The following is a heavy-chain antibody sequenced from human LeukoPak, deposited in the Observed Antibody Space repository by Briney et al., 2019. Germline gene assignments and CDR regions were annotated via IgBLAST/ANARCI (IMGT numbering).Heavy chain of an antibody. Sequence: SETLSLTCTVSGGSISSYYWSWIRQPPGKGREWIGYIYYSGSTNYNPSLKSRVTISVDTSKNQFSLKLSSVTAADTAVCYCARVTGGYLVDYWGQGTLVTVSS. CDR3: ARVTGGYLVDY. D-gene: IGHD3-22*01. V-gene: IGHV4-59*01. J-gene: IGHJ4*02. CDR1: GGSISSYY. CDR2: IYYSGST.